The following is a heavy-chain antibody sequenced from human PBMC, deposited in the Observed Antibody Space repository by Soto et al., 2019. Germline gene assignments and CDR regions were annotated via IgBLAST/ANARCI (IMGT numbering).Heavy chain of an antibody. CDR2: IIPIFGKA. CDR3: ARVDNSSFYYYGMDV. J-gene: IGHJ6*02. CDR1: GGTFSSYA. Sequence: QVQLVQSGAEVKKPGSSVKVSCKASGGTFSSYAISWVRQSPGQGLEWMGGIIPIFGKANYAQQFQGRVTMTADEYTSTAYMQLSRLRSEDTAVYYCARVDNSSFYYYGMDVWGHGSTVTVSS. D-gene: IGHD6-6*01. V-gene: IGHV1-69*01.